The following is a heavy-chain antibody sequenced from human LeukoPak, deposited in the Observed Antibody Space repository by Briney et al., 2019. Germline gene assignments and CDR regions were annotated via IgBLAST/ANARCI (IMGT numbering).Heavy chain of an antibody. V-gene: IGHV3-30-3*01. D-gene: IGHD1-26*01. Sequence: RRSLRLSCAASGFTFSSYTMHWVRQAPGKGLQWVAVISYDESNKYYADSVKGRFTISRDNSKNTVYLQMNSLRAEDTALYYCARSSVSGSHWYFDYWGQGTLVTVSS. CDR2: ISYDESNK. CDR3: ARSSVSGSHWYFDY. CDR1: GFTFSSYT. J-gene: IGHJ4*02.